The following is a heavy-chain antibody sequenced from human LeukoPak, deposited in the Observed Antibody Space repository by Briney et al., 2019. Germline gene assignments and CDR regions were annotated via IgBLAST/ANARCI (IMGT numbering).Heavy chain of an antibody. V-gene: IGHV3-23*01. CDR1: GFTFSSYA. CDR2: ISGSGGST. J-gene: IGHJ4*02. D-gene: IGHD6-6*01. Sequence: PGGSLRLSCAASGFTFSSYAMSWVRQAPGKGLEWVPAISGSGGSTYYADSLKGRFTISRDNSKNTLYLQMNSIRAEDTAVYYCARAPGSLVSVAARPYYFDFWGQGTLVTVSS. CDR3: ARAPGSLVSVAARPYYFDF.